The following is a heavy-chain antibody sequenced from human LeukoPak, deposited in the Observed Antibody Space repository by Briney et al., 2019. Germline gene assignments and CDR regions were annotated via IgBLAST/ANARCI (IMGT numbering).Heavy chain of an antibody. V-gene: IGHV3-74*01. CDR1: GFTFSSYW. J-gene: IGHJ4*02. CDR3: ARGGGYSYGYMGY. D-gene: IGHD5-18*01. Sequence: GGSLRLSCAASGFTFSSYWMHWVRQAPGEGLVWVSRINSDESSTSYADSVKGRFTISRDNAKNTLYLQMNSLRAEDTAVYYCARGGGYSYGYMGYWGQGTLVTVSS. CDR2: INSDESST.